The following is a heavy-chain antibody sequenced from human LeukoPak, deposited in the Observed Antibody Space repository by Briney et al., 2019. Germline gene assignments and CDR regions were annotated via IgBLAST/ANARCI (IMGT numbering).Heavy chain of an antibody. Sequence: PSETLSLTCTVSGGSISSYYWSWTRQPAGKGLEWIGRIYTSGSTNYNPSLKSRVTMSVDTSKNQFSLKLSSVTAADTAVYYCARGAEGGSFREMDVWGQGTTVTVSS. D-gene: IGHD1-26*01. V-gene: IGHV4-4*07. CDR1: GGSISSYY. J-gene: IGHJ6*02. CDR2: IYTSGST. CDR3: ARGAEGGSFREMDV.